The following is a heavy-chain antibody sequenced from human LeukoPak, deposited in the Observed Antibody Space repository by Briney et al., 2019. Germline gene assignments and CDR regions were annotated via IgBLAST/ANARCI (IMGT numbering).Heavy chain of an antibody. D-gene: IGHD6-19*01. CDR1: GFTFSSYN. Sequence: PGGSLRLSCAASGFTFSSYNMNWVRQAPGKGLAWVSSITSSSSDIYYADSVKGRFTISRDNSKNTLYLQLNSLRAEDTAIYYCAKDARRSDGWYFFDHWGQGALVTVSS. CDR3: AKDARRSDGWYFFDH. V-gene: IGHV3-21*04. J-gene: IGHJ4*02. CDR2: ITSSSSDI.